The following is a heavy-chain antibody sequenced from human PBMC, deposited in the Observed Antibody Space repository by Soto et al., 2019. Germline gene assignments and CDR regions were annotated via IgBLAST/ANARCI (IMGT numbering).Heavy chain of an antibody. J-gene: IGHJ5*02. Sequence: SETLSLTCTVSGGSISSGDYYWSWIRQPPGKGLEWIGYIYYSGSTYYNPSLKSRVTISVDTSKNQFSLKLSSVTAADTAVYYCARESSSTTHNWFDPWGQGTLVTVS. CDR1: GGSISSGDYY. D-gene: IGHD2-2*01. V-gene: IGHV4-30-4*01. CDR2: IYYSGST. CDR3: ARESSSTTHNWFDP.